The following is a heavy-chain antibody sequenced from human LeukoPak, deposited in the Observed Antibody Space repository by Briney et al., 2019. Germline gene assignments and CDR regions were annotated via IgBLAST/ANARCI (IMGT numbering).Heavy chain of an antibody. D-gene: IGHD6-13*01. CDR1: GFTFSGSA. J-gene: IGHJ4*02. CDR2: IRSKADSYTT. CDR3: RAAADLNDY. Sequence: PGGSLRPSCAASGFTFSGSAMHWVRQASGKGLEWLGRIRSKADSYTTAYAASVKGRFIVSRDDSKNTAYLQMNSLKTEDTAVYYCRAAADLNDYWGQGTLVTVSS. V-gene: IGHV3-73*01.